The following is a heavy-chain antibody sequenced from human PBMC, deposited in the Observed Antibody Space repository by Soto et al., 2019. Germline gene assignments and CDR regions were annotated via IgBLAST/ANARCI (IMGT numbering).Heavy chain of an antibody. J-gene: IGHJ6*02. CDR3: ARGDSVSYLREGLGYYYVMDI. D-gene: IGHD1-26*01. V-gene: IGHV4-4*02. Sequence: QVRLQESGPGLVKPSGTLSLACVVSGGSISGDYWWTWVRQSPGKGLEWLGEIFHSGSTNSNPSLTTRVTLSVDKSKREFSLNLTSVTAADTAVYYCARGDSVSYLREGLGYYYVMDIWGQGTTVTVSS. CDR2: IFHSGST. CDR1: GGSISGDYW.